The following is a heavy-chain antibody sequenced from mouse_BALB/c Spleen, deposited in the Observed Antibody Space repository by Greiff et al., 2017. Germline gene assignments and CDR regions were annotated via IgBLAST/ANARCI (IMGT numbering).Heavy chain of an antibody. CDR1: GFSFTSYG. CDR2: IWAGGST. J-gene: IGHJ3*01. Sequence: VQLVESGPGLVAPSQSLTISCTASGFSFTSYGVHWVRQPPGKGLEWLGVIWAGGSTNYYSAIMSRLSTSKDNSKSQVFLKMTSLQTDDTAMYYCATLGRGFAYWGQGTLVTVSA. CDR3: ATLGRGFAY. V-gene: IGHV2-9*02.